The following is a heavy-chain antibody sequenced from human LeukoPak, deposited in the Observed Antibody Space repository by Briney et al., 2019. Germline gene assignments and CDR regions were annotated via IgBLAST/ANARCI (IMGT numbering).Heavy chain of an antibody. CDR1: GFTFSSYA. Sequence: GGSLRLSCAASGFTFSSYAMHWVRQAPGKGLEWVAVISYDGSNKYYADSVKGRFTISRDNSKNTLYLQMNSLRAEDTAVYYCARAVAPQENYYGMDVWGQGTTVTVSS. D-gene: IGHD4-23*01. CDR3: ARAVAPQENYYGMDV. J-gene: IGHJ6*02. CDR2: ISYDGSNK. V-gene: IGHV3-30-3*01.